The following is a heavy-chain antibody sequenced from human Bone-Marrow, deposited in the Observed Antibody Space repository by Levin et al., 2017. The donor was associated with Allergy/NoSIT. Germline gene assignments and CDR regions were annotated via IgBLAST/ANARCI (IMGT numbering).Heavy chain of an antibody. CDR3: AKDHLPLTVTTPGY. V-gene: IGHV3-30*18. Sequence: HPGGSLRLSCAASGFTFSRYGMHWVRQAPGKALEWVAVISSDGNNKYYADPVKDRFTISRDNFRNTLYLQMESLRAEDTAVYYCAKDHLPLTVTTPGYWGQGTLVTVSS. J-gene: IGHJ4*02. CDR2: ISSDGNNK. D-gene: IGHD4-17*01. CDR1: GFTFSRYG.